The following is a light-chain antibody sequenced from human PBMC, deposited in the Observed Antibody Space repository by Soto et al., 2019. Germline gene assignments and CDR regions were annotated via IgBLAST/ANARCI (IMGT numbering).Light chain of an antibody. CDR3: SSFTSRRTLL. Sequence: QSALTQPASVSGSPGQSITISCTGTSTDVGGYDYVSWYQQHPGKAPKLMIYDVSTRPSGVSSRFSGSKSGTTASLTISGLQAEDEADYYCSSFTSRRTLLFGGGTKLTVL. V-gene: IGLV2-14*01. CDR1: STDVGGYDY. J-gene: IGLJ2*01. CDR2: DVS.